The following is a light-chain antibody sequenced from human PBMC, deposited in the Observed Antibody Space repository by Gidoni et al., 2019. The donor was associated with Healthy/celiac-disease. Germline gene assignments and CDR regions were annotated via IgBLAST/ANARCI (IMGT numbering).Light chain of an antibody. V-gene: IGLV1-40*01. CDR2: GNS. CDR1: SSNIGAGYD. Sequence: QSVLTQPPSVSGAPGQRVTISCTGSSSNIGAGYDVHWYQQLPGTAPKLLIYGNSNRPSGVPDRFSGSKSGTSASMAITGLQAEDEDDYYCQYYDSSLSGLWVFGGGTKLTVL. CDR3: QYYDSSLSGLWV. J-gene: IGLJ3*02.